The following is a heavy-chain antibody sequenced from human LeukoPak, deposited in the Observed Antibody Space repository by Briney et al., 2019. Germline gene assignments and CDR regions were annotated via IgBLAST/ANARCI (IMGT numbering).Heavy chain of an antibody. J-gene: IGHJ3*02. CDR2: ISQDGTKQ. CDR3: AREGPGGPAATDAFDI. V-gene: IGHV3-30*03. Sequence: PLGSLRLSCAASGFTLSSYGMHWVRQAPGKGLEWVTSISQDGTKQYYADSVKGRFTISRDNAKNSLYLQMNSLRAEDTAVYYCAREGPGGPAATDAFDIWGQGTMVTVSS. CDR1: GFTLSSYG. D-gene: IGHD2-2*01.